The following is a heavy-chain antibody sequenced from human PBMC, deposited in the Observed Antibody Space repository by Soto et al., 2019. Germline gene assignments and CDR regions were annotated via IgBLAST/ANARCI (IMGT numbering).Heavy chain of an antibody. CDR2: INHSGST. CDR1: GGSFSGYY. Sequence: KPSETLSLTCAVYGGSFSGYYWSWIRQPPGKGLEWIGEINHSGSTNYNPSLKSRVTISVDTSKNQFSLKLSSVTAADTAVYYCARERRIQLWLRPFDYWGQGTLVTVSS. J-gene: IGHJ4*02. CDR3: ARERRIQLWLRPFDY. D-gene: IGHD5-18*01. V-gene: IGHV4-34*01.